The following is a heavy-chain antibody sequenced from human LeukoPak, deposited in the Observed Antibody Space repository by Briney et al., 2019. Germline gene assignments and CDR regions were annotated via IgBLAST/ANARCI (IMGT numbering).Heavy chain of an antibody. CDR2: IYHSGST. V-gene: IGHV4-30-2*01. CDR1: GGSISSGGYS. CDR3: ARDSSGYYWYFDL. J-gene: IGHJ2*01. Sequence: SQTLSVTCAVSGGSISSGGYSWSWIRQPPGKGLEWIGYIYHSGSTYYNPSLKSRVTISVDRSKNQFSLKLRSVTAADTAVYYCARDSSGYYWYFDLWGRGTLVTVSS. D-gene: IGHD3-22*01.